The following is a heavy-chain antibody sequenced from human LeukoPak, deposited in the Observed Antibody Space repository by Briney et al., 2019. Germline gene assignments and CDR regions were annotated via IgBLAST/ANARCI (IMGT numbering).Heavy chain of an antibody. CDR2: IYYSGST. CDR3: AREGNYCSGGSCYPGWFDP. Sequence: TLSLTCTLSCGSISRGGYYWSWLRQPPGKGLEWFGYIYYSGSTYYNPSLKSRVTISVDTSKNQFSLKLSSVTAAVTAVYYCAREGNYCSGGSCYPGWFDPWGQGTLVTVSS. V-gene: IGHV4-31*03. J-gene: IGHJ5*02. CDR1: CGSISRGGYY. D-gene: IGHD2-15*01.